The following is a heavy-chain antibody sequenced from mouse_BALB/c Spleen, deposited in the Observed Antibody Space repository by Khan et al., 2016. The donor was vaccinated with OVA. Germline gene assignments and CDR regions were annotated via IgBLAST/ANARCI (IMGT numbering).Heavy chain of an antibody. V-gene: IGHV1-4*01. CDR1: GYTLTSYT. D-gene: IGHD2-14*01. CDR3: VRDGAYYRTDGWFAY. Sequence: QIQLVQSGAELARPGASVKMSCKVSGYTLTSYTIHWIKQRPGQGLEWIGYINPSNGYTNYNQKFKDKATLTADKSSTTAYLQLSSLTSNDTAVYNGVRDGAYYRTDGWFAYWGQGTMVTVSA. J-gene: IGHJ3*01. CDR2: INPSNGYT.